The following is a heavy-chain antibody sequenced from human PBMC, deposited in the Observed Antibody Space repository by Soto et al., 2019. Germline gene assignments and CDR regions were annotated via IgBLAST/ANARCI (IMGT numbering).Heavy chain of an antibody. Sequence: EVQLVESGGGLVQPGGSLRLSCAASGFTFTSRWMNWVRQAPGKGLEWVANIKGDGSEKTCGDSVKGRFTISRDNAKNPLYLQMNTLRAADTAVSYCATTSGAETFDSWGQGTLVTVSS. CDR1: GFTFTSRW. CDR2: IKGDGSEK. CDR3: ATTSGAETFDS. V-gene: IGHV3-7*01. J-gene: IGHJ4*02.